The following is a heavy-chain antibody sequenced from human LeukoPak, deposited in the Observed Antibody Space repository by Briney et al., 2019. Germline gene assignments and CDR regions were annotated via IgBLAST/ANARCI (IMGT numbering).Heavy chain of an antibody. V-gene: IGHV6-1*01. Sequence: SQTLSLTCAISGDSVSSNSAAWNWIRQCPSRGLEWLGRTYHRSKWYNGYAVSVKSRITLNPDTSKNQFSLQLNSVAPDDTAVYYCTRQQQGGFDYWGQGTLVTVSS. J-gene: IGHJ4*02. CDR3: TRQQQGGFDY. D-gene: IGHD6-13*01. CDR1: GDSVSSNSAA. CDR2: TYHRSKWYN.